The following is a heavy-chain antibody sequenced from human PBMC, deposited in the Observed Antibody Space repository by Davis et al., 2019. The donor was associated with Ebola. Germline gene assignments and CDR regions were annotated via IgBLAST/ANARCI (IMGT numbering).Heavy chain of an antibody. J-gene: IGHJ4*02. CDR2: GTSADT. Sequence: PGGSLRLSYSASGFIFSTYVMSWVRQAPGKGLEWVSTYGTSADTYYADSVKGRFTISRDNSKDSLYLQMTSLRVEDTAVYYCAKSDRLDYWGQGTLVTVSS. CDR3: AKSDRLDY. CDR1: GFIFSTYV. D-gene: IGHD3-16*02. V-gene: IGHV3-23*01.